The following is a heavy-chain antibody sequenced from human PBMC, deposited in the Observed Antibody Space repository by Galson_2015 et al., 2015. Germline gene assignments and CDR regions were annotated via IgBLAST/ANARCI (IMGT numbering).Heavy chain of an antibody. D-gene: IGHD6-19*01. V-gene: IGHV3-53*01. Sequence: SLRLSCAASGFTVSSNYMSWVRQAPGRGLEWVSVIYSGGSTYYADSVKGRFTISRDNSKNTLYLQMNSLRAEDTAVYYCARGHIGWYFDYCGQGTLVTVSS. CDR3: ARGHIGWYFDY. CDR2: IYSGGST. CDR1: GFTVSSNY. J-gene: IGHJ4*02.